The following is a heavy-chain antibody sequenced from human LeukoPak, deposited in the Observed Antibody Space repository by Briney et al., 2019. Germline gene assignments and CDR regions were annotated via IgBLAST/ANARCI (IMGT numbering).Heavy chain of an antibody. CDR1: GGTFSSYA. J-gene: IGHJ4*02. CDR2: IIPIFGTA. V-gene: IGHV1-69*01. D-gene: IGHD6-13*01. Sequence: SVKVSCKASGGTFSSYAISWVRQAPGQGLEWMGGIIPIFGTANYAQKFQGRVTITADESTSTAYMELSSLRSEDTAVYYCARGRPGIAAATPFDYWGQGTLVTVSS. CDR3: ARGRPGIAAATPFDY.